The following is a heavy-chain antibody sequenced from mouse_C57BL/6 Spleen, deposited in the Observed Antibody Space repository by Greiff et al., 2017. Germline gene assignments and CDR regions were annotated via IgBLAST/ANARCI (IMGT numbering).Heavy chain of an antibody. Sequence: EVQRVESGGGLVQPGGSMKLSCVASGFTFSNYWMNWVRQSPEKGLEWVAQIRLKSDNYATHYAESVKGRFTISRDDSKSSVYLQMNNLRAEDTGIYYCTEKGGNYPFAYWGQGTLVTVSA. V-gene: IGHV6-3*01. CDR1: GFTFSNYW. J-gene: IGHJ3*01. CDR3: TEKGGNYPFAY. D-gene: IGHD2-1*01. CDR2: IRLKSDNYAT.